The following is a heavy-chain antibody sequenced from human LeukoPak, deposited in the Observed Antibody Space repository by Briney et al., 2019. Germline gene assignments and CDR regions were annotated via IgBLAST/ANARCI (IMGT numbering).Heavy chain of an antibody. V-gene: IGHV4-39*07. D-gene: IGHD2-21*02. CDR2: IYYSGST. CDR3: ARETRAYCGGDCYWVFDY. J-gene: IGHJ4*02. CDR1: GGSISSSSYY. Sequence: PSETLSLTCTVSGGSISSSSYYWGWIRQPPGKGLEWIGSIYYSGSTYYNPSLKSRVTISVDTSKNQFSLKLSSVTAADTAVYYCARETRAYCGGDCYWVFDYWGQGTLVSVSS.